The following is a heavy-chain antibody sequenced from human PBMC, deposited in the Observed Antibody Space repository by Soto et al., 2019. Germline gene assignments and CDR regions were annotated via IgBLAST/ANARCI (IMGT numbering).Heavy chain of an antibody. CDR3: AKDISPWGPARGMDV. CDR2: ISWNSGSI. Sequence: PVGSLRLSCAGSGFTFDDYAMHWVRQAPGKGLEWVSGISWNSGSIGYADSVKGRFTISRDNAKNSLYLQMNSLRAEDTALYYCAKDISPWGPARGMDVWGQGTTVTVSS. V-gene: IGHV3-9*01. CDR1: GFTFDDYA. J-gene: IGHJ6*02. D-gene: IGHD3-16*01.